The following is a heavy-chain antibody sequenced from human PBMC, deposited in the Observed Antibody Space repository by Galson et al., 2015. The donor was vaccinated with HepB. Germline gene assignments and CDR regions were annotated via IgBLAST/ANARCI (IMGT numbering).Heavy chain of an antibody. D-gene: IGHD3-10*01. CDR2: IKSKTDGGTT. Sequence: SLRLSCAASGFTFSNAWMSWVRQAPGKGLEWVGRIKSKTDGGTTDYAAPVKGRFTISRDDSKNTLYLQMNSLKTEDTAVYYCTTEALLWFGEFEYWGQGTLVTVSS. CDR1: GFTFSNAW. J-gene: IGHJ4*02. CDR3: TTEALLWFGEFEY. V-gene: IGHV3-15*01.